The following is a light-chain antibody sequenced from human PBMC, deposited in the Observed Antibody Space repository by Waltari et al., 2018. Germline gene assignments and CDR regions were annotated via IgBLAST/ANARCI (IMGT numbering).Light chain of an antibody. CDR1: QNITRY. J-gene: IGKJ1*01. V-gene: IGKV1-39*01. Sequence: DIHMTQSLSSLSASVGDKVSITCRASQNITRYLCWYHQRPGKAPKLLIYAGSTLQSGVPSRFSGSGSGTDFTLTISFLEPEDFATYYCQQTHGRPWTFGQGTRVEI. CDR3: QQTHGRPWT. CDR2: AGS.